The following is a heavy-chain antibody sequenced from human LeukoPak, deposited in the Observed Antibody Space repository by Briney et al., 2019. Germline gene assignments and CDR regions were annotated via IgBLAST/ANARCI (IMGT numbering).Heavy chain of an antibody. J-gene: IGHJ3*02. D-gene: IGHD2-2*02. CDR2: IYSGGST. CDR1: GFTFSSYG. Sequence: GGSLRLSCAASGFTFSSYGMHWVRQVPGKGLEWVSVIYSGGSTYYADSVKGRFTISRDNSKNTLYLQMNSLRAEDTAVYYCAREGYCSSTSCYTLGDAFDIWGQGTMVTVSS. CDR3: AREGYCSSTSCYTLGDAFDI. V-gene: IGHV3-53*01.